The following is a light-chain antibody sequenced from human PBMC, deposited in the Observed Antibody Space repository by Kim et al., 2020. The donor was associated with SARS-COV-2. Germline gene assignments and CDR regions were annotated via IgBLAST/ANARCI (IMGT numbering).Light chain of an antibody. V-gene: IGLV2-14*03. Sequence: QSALTQPASVSGSPGQSITISCTGTSNDVGGYNYVSWYQQHPDTAPKVIIYDFNNRPSGFSNRFSVSTSSNTASLTILCLQAEDEADYYCSSYTNSNTHIFGGGTQVTVL. CDR2: DFN. J-gene: IGLJ2*01. CDR1: SNDVGGYNY. CDR3: SSYTNSNTHI.